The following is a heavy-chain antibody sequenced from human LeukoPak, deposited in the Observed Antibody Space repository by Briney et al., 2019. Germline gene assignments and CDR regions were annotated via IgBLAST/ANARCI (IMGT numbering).Heavy chain of an antibody. CDR3: ARGKMATTYYFDY. CDR2: IYYSGST. J-gene: IGHJ4*02. Sequence: SETLSLTCTVSGGSISSYYWSWIRRPPGKGLEWIGYIYYSGSTNYNPSLKSRVTISVDTSKNQFSLKLSSVTAADTAVYYCARGKMATTYYFDYWGQGTLVTVSS. D-gene: IGHD5-24*01. V-gene: IGHV4-59*08. CDR1: GGSISSYY.